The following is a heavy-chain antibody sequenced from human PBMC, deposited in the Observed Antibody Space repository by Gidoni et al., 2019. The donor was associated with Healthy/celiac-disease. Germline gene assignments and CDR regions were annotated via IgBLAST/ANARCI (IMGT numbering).Heavy chain of an antibody. V-gene: IGHV4-34*01. CDR1: GGSLRGYS. CDR2: INHSGST. J-gene: IGHJ5*02. D-gene: IGHD2-2*01. Sequence: QVQLQQWGAGLLKPSETLSLTCTVYGGSLRGYSWGWIRQPPGKGLEWIGEINHSGSTTYNSSLKSRVTISVDTSKNQFSLKLSSVTAADTAVYYCARGGYQPTEAGYRRGWFDPWGQGTLVTVSS. CDR3: ARGGYQPTEAGYRRGWFDP.